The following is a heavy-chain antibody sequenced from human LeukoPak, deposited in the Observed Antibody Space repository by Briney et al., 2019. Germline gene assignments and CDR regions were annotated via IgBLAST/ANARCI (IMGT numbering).Heavy chain of an antibody. CDR3: AREALGTPVSAWIWESFDP. Sequence: PSQTLSLTCAISGDSVSTNSAAWSWIRQSPSRGLEWLGRTFYRSQFYNDYAVSVKSRITIDPDTSKNQFTLHLNSVTPEDTATYYCAREALGTPVSAWIWESFDPWGQGTLVTVSS. J-gene: IGHJ5*02. CDR2: TFYRSQFYN. D-gene: IGHD3-10*01. V-gene: IGHV6-1*01. CDR1: GDSVSTNSAA.